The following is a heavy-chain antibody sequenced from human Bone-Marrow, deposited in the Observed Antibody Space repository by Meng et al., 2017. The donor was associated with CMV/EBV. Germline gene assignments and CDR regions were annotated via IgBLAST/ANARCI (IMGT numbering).Heavy chain of an antibody. Sequence: SETLSLTCAASGGTISSSNWWSWVREPPGKGLEWIGEIYHSRRTNYNPSLKSRVTISVDKSKNQFSPKLSSVTAADTAVYYCARAVKGYDFWRGPSDYWGQGTLVTVSS. J-gene: IGHJ4*02. CDR1: GGTISSSNW. V-gene: IGHV4-4*02. CDR2: IYHSRRT. D-gene: IGHD3-3*01. CDR3: ARAVKGYDFWRGPSDY.